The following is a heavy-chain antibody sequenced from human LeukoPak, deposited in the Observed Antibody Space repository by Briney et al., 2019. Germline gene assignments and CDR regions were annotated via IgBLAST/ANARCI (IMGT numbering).Heavy chain of an antibody. V-gene: IGHV3-48*03. Sequence: GGSLRLSCAASGFTFSNYEMNWVRQAPGKGLEWVSYIGSSGRAIYYADSVKGRFTISRDTAKNSLYMPMNSLRAEDTAVYYCARESGSSGYYYFDYWGQGTLVTVSS. CDR1: GFTFSNYE. CDR3: ARESGSSGYYYFDY. CDR2: IGSSGRAI. J-gene: IGHJ4*02. D-gene: IGHD3-22*01.